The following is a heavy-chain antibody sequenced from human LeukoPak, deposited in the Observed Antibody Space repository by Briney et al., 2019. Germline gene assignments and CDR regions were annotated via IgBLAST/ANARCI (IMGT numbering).Heavy chain of an antibody. J-gene: IGHJ4*02. V-gene: IGHV3-21*04. D-gene: IGHD4-11*01. CDR3: ARGQGYTTVTTL. Sequence: GGSLRLSCAASGFTFSSYSMNWVRQAPGKGLEWVSSISSSSSYIYYADSVKGRFTISRDNAKNSLYLQMNSLRAEDTAVYYCARGQGYTTVTTLWGQGTLVTVSS. CDR2: ISSSSSYI. CDR1: GFTFSSYS.